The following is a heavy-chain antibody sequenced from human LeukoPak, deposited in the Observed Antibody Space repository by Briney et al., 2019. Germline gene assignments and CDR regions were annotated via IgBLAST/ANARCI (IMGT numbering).Heavy chain of an antibody. V-gene: IGHV5-51*01. CDR3: TRRGHCKMDVCYGFDY. D-gene: IGHD2-15*01. CDR2: IYPGDSDT. Sequence: PGESLKISCQGSGDSFTNYWIAWVRQVPGKGLEWMGIIYPGDSDTRYSPSFQGQVTISVDKSTTTAYLQWTSLEASDTAMYYCTRRGHCKMDVCYGFDYWGQGTLVTVSS. CDR1: GDSFTNYW. J-gene: IGHJ4*02.